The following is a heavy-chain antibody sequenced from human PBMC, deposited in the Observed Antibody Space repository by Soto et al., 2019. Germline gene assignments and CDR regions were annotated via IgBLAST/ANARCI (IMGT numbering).Heavy chain of an antibody. V-gene: IGHV3-66*01. D-gene: IGHD2-2*01. Sequence: GGSLRLSCAASGFTVSSNYMSWVRQAPGKGLEWVSVIYSGGSTYYADSVKGRFTISRDNSKNTLYLQMNSLRAEDTAVYYCVRVPPPPNPAIDIWGQGTMVTVSS. CDR2: IYSGGST. J-gene: IGHJ3*02. CDR1: GFTVSSNY. CDR3: VRVPPPPNPAIDI.